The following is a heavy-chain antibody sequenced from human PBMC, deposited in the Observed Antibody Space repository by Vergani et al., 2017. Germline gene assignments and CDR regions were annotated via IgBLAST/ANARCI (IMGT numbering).Heavy chain of an antibody. J-gene: IGHJ6*02. V-gene: IGHV3-48*01. CDR1: GFTFSSYS. Sequence: EVQLVESGGGLVQPGGSLRLSCAASGFTFSSYSMNWVRQAPGKGLEWVSYISSSSSTIYYADSVKGRFTISRDNAKNSLYLQMNSLRAEDTAVYYCAREAPPYYYYGMDVWGQGTTVTVSS. CDR2: ISSSSSTI. CDR3: AREAPPYYYYGMDV.